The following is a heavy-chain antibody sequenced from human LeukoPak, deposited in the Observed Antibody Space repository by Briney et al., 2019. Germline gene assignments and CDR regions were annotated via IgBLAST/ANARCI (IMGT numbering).Heavy chain of an antibody. J-gene: IGHJ4*02. CDR3: GRAYPPLRTSSAENL. V-gene: IGHV3-69-1*02. CDR2: ISGLSTHI. D-gene: IGHD6-25*01. Sequence: GGSLRLSCSASGFTFNYYYINCVRQAPGKRLEWVSSISGLSTHIYYGDSVKGRFSISRDNAKNSVYLQMNSLGVEDTAIYYCGRAYPPLRTSSAENLWGQGILVTVSS. CDR1: GFTFNYYY.